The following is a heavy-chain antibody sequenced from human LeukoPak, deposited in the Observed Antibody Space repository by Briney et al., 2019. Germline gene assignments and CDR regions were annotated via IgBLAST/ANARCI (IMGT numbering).Heavy chain of an antibody. Sequence: SETLSLTCTVSGGSISSYYWSWIRQPPGKGLEWIGYIYYSGSTNYNPSLKSRATISVDTSKNQFSLKLSSVTAADTAVYYCARDRYYYGSGGNWFDPWGQGTLVTVSS. V-gene: IGHV4-59*01. D-gene: IGHD3-10*01. CDR2: IYYSGST. CDR3: ARDRYYYGSGGNWFDP. J-gene: IGHJ5*02. CDR1: GGSISSYY.